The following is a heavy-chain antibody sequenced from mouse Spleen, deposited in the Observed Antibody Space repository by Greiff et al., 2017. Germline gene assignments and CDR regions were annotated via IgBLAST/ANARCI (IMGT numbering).Heavy chain of an antibody. CDR3: FITTVVARYFDV. V-gene: IGHV1-69*01. CDR1: GYTFTSYW. Sequence: QVQLQQPGAELVMPGASVKLSCKASGYTFTSYWMHWVKQRPGQGLEWIGEIDPSDSYTNYNQKFKGKATLTVDKSSSTAYMQLSSLTSEDSAVYYCFITTVVARYFDVWGAGTTVTVSS. J-gene: IGHJ1*01. D-gene: IGHD1-1*01. CDR2: IDPSDSYT.